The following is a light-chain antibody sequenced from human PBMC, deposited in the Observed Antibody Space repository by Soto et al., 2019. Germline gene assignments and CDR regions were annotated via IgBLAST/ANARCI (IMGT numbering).Light chain of an antibody. CDR3: QHFNSYPWT. J-gene: IGKJ1*01. Sequence: DLQMTQSPASLSASVGDRVTISLRASQSIGRNLNWYQQKXGKAPTXXMFTSSNLQSGVPSRFSGSGAGTDFILTISSLQPEDFATYYCQHFNSYPWTFGQGTQVDIK. CDR2: TSS. CDR1: QSIGRN. V-gene: IGKV1-39*01.